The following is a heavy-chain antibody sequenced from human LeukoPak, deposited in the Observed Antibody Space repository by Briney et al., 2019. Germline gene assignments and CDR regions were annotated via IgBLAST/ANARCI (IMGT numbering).Heavy chain of an antibody. Sequence: GGSLRLSCAASGFTFSNAWMSWVRQAPGKGLEGVGRIKSKTDGGTTDYAAPVKGRFTISRDESKKTLYLQMTSLKTEDTAVYYCTGEYYYDSSGCYYFDYWGQGTLVTVSS. CDR1: GFTFSNAW. CDR3: TGEYYYDSSGCYYFDY. J-gene: IGHJ4*02. CDR2: IKSKTDGGTT. D-gene: IGHD3-22*01. V-gene: IGHV3-15*01.